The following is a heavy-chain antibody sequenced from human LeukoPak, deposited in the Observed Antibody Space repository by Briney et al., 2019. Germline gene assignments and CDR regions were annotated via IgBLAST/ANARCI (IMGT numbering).Heavy chain of an antibody. CDR1: GFTFSSYA. CDR2: ISGSGGST. Sequence: PGGSLRLSCAASGFTFSSYAMSWVRQAPGKGLEWVSAISGSGGSTYYADSVKGRFTISRDSSKNTLYLQMNSLRAEDTAVYYCAKVGYSGYENEYYFDYWGQGTLVTVPS. V-gene: IGHV3-23*01. CDR3: AKVGYSGYENEYYFDY. D-gene: IGHD5-12*01. J-gene: IGHJ4*02.